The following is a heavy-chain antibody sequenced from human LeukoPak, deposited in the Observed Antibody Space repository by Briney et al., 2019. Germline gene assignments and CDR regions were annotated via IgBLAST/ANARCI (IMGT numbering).Heavy chain of an antibody. D-gene: IGHD3-22*01. Sequence: ASVKVSCKASGYTFTSYGISWVRQAPGQGLEWMGWISAYNGNTNYAQKLQGRVTMTTDTSTSTVYMELRSLRSDDTAVYYCAREASTYYYDSSGHYPDAFDIWGQGTMVTVSS. CDR3: AREASTYYYDSSGHYPDAFDI. J-gene: IGHJ3*02. CDR2: ISAYNGNT. V-gene: IGHV1-18*01. CDR1: GYTFTSYG.